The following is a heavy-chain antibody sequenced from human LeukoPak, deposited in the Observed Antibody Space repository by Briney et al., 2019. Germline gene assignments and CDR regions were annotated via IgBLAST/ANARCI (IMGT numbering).Heavy chain of an antibody. V-gene: IGHV3-7*01. CDR2: IKQDGSEK. CDR1: GFTFSSYW. CDR3: AREFFPQMTTVTTFNY. Sequence: GGSLRLSCAASGFTFSSYWMSWVRQAPGKGLEWVANIKQDGSEKYYVDSVKGRFTISRDNAKNSLYLQMNSLRAEDTAVYYCAREFFPQMTTVTTFNYWGQGTLVTVSS. D-gene: IGHD4-17*01. J-gene: IGHJ4*02.